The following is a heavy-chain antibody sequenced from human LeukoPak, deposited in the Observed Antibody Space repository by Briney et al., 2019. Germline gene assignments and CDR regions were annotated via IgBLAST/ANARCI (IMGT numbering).Heavy chain of an antibody. V-gene: IGHV1-46*01. Sequence: ASVKVSCKASGYTFTSYYMHWVRQAPGQGLEWMGIINPSGGSTSYAQKFQGRVTTTRDTSTSTVYMELSSLRSEDTAVYYCARAGDYYYDSSDGWYFDLWGRGTLVTVSS. D-gene: IGHD3-22*01. J-gene: IGHJ2*01. CDR1: GYTFTSYY. CDR2: INPSGGST. CDR3: ARAGDYYYDSSDGWYFDL.